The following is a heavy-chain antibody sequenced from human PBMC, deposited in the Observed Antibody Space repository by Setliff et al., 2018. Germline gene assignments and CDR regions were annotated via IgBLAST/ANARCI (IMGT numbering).Heavy chain of an antibody. CDR2: ISYDGSNK. CDR1: GFTFSSYP. Sequence: PGGSLRLSCAASGFTFSSYPMHWVRQTPGKGLEWVAVISYDGSNKYYADSVKGRFTISRDNAKNSLHLQMNSLRAEDTAVYYCARTDPGNGGFLDYWGQGALVTVSS. J-gene: IGHJ4*02. V-gene: IGHV3-30-3*01. CDR3: ARTDPGNGGFLDY.